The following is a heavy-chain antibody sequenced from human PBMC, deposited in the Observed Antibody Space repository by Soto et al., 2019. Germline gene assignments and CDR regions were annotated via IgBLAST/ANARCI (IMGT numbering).Heavy chain of an antibody. CDR2: ISGSGGST. J-gene: IGHJ4*02. Sequence: EVQLLESGGGLVQPGGSLRLSCAASGFTFSSYAMSWVRQAPGKGLEWVSAISGSGGSTYYAYFGKGRFTLSRDNYKNTLNLQMSCMGEDDTAVNCCAISGRGFWSGAPDYWGQRTLVTAAS. CDR1: GFTFSSYA. V-gene: IGHV3-23*01. CDR3: AISGRGFWSGAPDY. D-gene: IGHD3-3*01.